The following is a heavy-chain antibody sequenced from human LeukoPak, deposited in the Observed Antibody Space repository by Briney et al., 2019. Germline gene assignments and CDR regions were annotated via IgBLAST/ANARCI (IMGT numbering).Heavy chain of an antibody. Sequence: ASVKVTCKASGYTFTNYAVHWVRQAPGQRLEWMGWINADNGNTKYSQKFQGSVTITRDTSANTAYLELSSLRSEDTAVYYCARGGNTSPFYYLDYWGQGTLVTVSS. V-gene: IGHV1-3*01. CDR1: GYTFTNYA. CDR3: ARGGNTSPFYYLDY. CDR2: INADNGNT. J-gene: IGHJ4*02. D-gene: IGHD2-2*01.